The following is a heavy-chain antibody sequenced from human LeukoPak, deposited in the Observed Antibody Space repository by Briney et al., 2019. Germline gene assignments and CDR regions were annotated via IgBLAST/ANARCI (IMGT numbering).Heavy chain of an antibody. V-gene: IGHV3-48*01. D-gene: IGHD1-1*01. J-gene: IGHJ4*02. CDR1: GFTFSRYS. CDR2: ISSSSSTI. Sequence: GGSLRLSCAASGFTFSRYSMNWIRQAPGKGLEWVSYISSSSSTIYYADSVKGRFTISRDNAKNSLYLQTNSLRAEDTAVYYCARGGYGPDYWGQGTLVTVSS. CDR3: ARGGYGPDY.